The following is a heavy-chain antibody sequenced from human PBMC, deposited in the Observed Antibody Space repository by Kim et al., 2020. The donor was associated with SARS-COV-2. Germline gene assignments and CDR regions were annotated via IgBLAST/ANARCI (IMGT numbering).Heavy chain of an antibody. CDR1: GFTFSSYA. D-gene: IGHD2-2*01. CDR3: ARAYYQLPYYYYYYMDV. V-gene: IGHV3-30-3*01. J-gene: IGHJ6*03. Sequence: GGSLRLSCAASGFTFSSYAMHWVRQAPGKGLEWVAVISYDGSNKYYADSVKGRFTISRDNSKNTLYLQMNSLRAEDTAVYYCARAYYQLPYYYYYYMDVWGKGTTVTVSS. CDR2: ISYDGSNK.